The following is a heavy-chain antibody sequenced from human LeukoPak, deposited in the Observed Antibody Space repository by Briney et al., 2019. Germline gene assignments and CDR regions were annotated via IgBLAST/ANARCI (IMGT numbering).Heavy chain of an antibody. CDR1: GGSISSGGYF. Sequence: SETLSLTCTVSGGSISSGGYFWSWIRQHPGKGLEWIGYIYYSGSTYYNPSLKSRVTISVDTSKKQFSLKLSSVTAADTAVYYCARVLTGSYQVYWGQGTLVTVSS. D-gene: IGHD3-10*01. CDR3: ARVLTGSYQVY. J-gene: IGHJ4*02. V-gene: IGHV4-31*03. CDR2: IYYSGST.